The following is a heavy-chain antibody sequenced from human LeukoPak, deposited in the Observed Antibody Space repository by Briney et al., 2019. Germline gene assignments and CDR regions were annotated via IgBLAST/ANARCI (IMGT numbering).Heavy chain of an antibody. V-gene: IGHV3-66*01. Sequence: PGGSLRLSCAASGFTVSNNFMSWVRQAPEKGLEWVSVIFSGGDIYYADSVTDRFTISRDNAKNTLYLQMNSLRAEDTAVYHCARGGLPTATLGWSGYYNYYYYGMDVWGQGTTVTVSS. CDR2: IFSGGDI. D-gene: IGHD3-3*01. CDR3: ARGGLPTATLGWSGYYNYYYYGMDV. J-gene: IGHJ6*02. CDR1: GFTVSNNF.